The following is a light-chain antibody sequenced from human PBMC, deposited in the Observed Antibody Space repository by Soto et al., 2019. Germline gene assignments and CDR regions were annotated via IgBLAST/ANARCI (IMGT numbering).Light chain of an antibody. J-gene: IGKJ4*01. CDR2: KAS. Sequence: DIQMTQSPSTLSASVGDRVTITCRASQSISSWLAWYQQKPGKAPKLLIYKASSLESGVPSRFSGSGSGTEFTLTISSLQADDFATYYCQQYNSPLTFGGGTKVEIK. CDR1: QSISSW. CDR3: QQYNSPLT. V-gene: IGKV1-5*03.